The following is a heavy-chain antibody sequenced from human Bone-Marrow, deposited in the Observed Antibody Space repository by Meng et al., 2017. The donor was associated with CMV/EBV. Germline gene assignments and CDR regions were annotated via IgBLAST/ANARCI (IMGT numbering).Heavy chain of an antibody. CDR3: AREFGRTVTTTYGMDV. V-gene: IGHV3-48*04. J-gene: IGHJ6*02. D-gene: IGHD4-17*01. CDR2: ISSSSSTI. Sequence: GESLKISCAASGFTFSSYSMNWVRQAPGKGLEWVSYISSSSSTIYYADSVKGRFTISRDNAKNSLYLQMNSLRSEDTAVYYCAREFGRTVTTTYGMDVWGRGTTVTVSS. CDR1: GFTFSSYS.